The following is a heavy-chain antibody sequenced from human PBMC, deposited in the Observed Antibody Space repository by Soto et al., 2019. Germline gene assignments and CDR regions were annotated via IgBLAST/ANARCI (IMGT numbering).Heavy chain of an antibody. D-gene: IGHD2-2*01. CDR3: AKDRYCSSTSCYAGFEY. J-gene: IGHJ4*02. Sequence: GGSLRLSCAASGFPFSSYAMTWVRQAPGKGLEWVSAISGSGSSTYYAGSVKGRFTISRDSSKHTLYLQMNSLRAEDTAVYYCAKDRYCSSTSCYAGFEYWGQGTLVTVSS. V-gene: IGHV3-23*01. CDR1: GFPFSSYA. CDR2: ISGSGSST.